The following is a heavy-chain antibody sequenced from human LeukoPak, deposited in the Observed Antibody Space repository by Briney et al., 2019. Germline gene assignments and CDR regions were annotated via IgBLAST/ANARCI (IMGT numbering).Heavy chain of an antibody. CDR2: IYYSGST. CDR1: GGSISSYY. J-gene: IGHJ5*02. Sequence: SETLPLTCTVSGGSISSYYWSWIRQPPGKGLEWIGYIYYSGSTNYNPSLESRVTISVDTSKNQFSLKLSSVTAADTAVYYCARSPKRYCSGGSCYSIPYPFDPWGQGTLVTVSS. CDR3: ARSPKRYCSGGSCYSIPYPFDP. V-gene: IGHV4-59*01. D-gene: IGHD2-15*01.